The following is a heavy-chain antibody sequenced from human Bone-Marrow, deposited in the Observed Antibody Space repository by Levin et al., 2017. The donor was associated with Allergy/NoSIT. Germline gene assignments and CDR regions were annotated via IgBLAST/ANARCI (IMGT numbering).Heavy chain of an antibody. CDR1: GFTFSSYA. V-gene: IGHV3-23*01. J-gene: IGHJ4*02. CDR2: ISGSGGST. Sequence: ETLSLTCAASGFTFSSYAMSWVRQAPGKGLEWVSAISGSGGSTYYADSVKGRFAISRDNSKNTLYLQMNSLRAEDTAVYYCAKARAAGTQRYFDYWGQGTLVTVSS. D-gene: IGHD6-13*01. CDR3: AKARAAGTQRYFDY.